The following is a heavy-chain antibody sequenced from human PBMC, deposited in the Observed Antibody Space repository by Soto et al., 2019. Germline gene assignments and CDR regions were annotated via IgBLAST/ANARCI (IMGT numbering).Heavy chain of an antibody. CDR2: INPSDSYT. J-gene: IGHJ4*02. V-gene: IGHV5-10-1*01. D-gene: IGHD2-2*02. CDR1: GYSFNSYW. Sequence: PXESLTRVVPCSGYSFNSYWIGWVRQRPGKGLEWMGRINPSDSYTTYSPSFQGHVTISTDKSFSTAYLQWSGMKASDTAMYYCARLGYCTGTSCYTFDSWGQVSMVTVSS. CDR3: ARLGYCTGTSCYTFDS.